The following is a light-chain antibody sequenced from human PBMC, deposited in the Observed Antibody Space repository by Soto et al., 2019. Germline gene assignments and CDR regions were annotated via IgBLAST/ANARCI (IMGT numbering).Light chain of an antibody. CDR3: QQRSNWPSIT. CDR1: QSVDGY. CDR2: DAS. V-gene: IGKV3-11*01. Sequence: VMTQSPGTLSVSLGESATLSCRASQSVDGYLAWYQQKPGQAPRLLIYDASNRATGIPARFSGSGSGTDFTLTISSLEPEDFAVYYCQQRSNWPSITFGQGTRLEI. J-gene: IGKJ5*01.